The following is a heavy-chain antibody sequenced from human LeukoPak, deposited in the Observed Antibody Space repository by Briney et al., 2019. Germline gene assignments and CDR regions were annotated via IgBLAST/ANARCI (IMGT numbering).Heavy chain of an antibody. CDR2: ISSGSTYI. CDR1: GFTFSRYS. V-gene: IGHV3-21*01. CDR3: ARGRTSGGMTTDIDY. Sequence: GGSLRLSCAASGFTFSRYSMNWVRQAPGKGLEWVSSISSGSTYIYYADSVKGRFSISRDNAKNSLYLQMNSLRAEDTAVYYCARGRTSGGMTTDIDYWGQGTLVTVSS. J-gene: IGHJ4*02. D-gene: IGHD4-11*01.